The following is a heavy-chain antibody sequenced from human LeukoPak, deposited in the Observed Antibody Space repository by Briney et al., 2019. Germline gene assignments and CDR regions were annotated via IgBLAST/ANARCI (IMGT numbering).Heavy chain of an antibody. V-gene: IGHV3-13*01. Sequence: GGSLRLSCAASGFTFSTYDMHWVRQATEKGLEWVSAIGTAGDTYYLGSVKGRFTISRENAKNSLYLQMNSLRAGDTAVYYCAREYRSSSGRAFAYWGQGILVTVSS. J-gene: IGHJ4*02. D-gene: IGHD6-6*01. CDR3: AREYRSSSGRAFAY. CDR2: IGTAGDT. CDR1: GFTFSTYD.